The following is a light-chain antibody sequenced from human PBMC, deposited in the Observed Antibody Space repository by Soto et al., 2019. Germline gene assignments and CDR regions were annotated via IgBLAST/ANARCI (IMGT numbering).Light chain of an antibody. CDR2: WAT. CDR1: QSISHK. Sequence: EIVMTQSPATLSVSPGERATLSCRVSQSISHKLAWYQQKPGQPPKLLIYWATTRESGVPDRFSGSGSGTDFTLTVSGLQAEDVAIYYCHQYFRSPITFGGGTKVDIK. V-gene: IGKV3-15*01. J-gene: IGKJ4*01. CDR3: HQYFRSPIT.